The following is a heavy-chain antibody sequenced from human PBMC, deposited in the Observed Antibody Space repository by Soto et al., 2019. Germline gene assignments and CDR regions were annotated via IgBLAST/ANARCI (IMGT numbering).Heavy chain of an antibody. J-gene: IGHJ6*02. CDR2: IGGSGGGT. Sequence: EVQLLESGGGLVQPGGSLRLSCAASGFIFSDYDMSWVRQAPGKGLEWVSVIGGSGGGTYYADSVKGRFTISRDNSKDTLFMQNNSLRAEDTALYLCVRQAKLTSVTANVGYYYGLDIWGQGTTVTVSS. CDR1: GFIFSDYD. CDR3: VRQAKLTSVTANVGYYYGLDI. D-gene: IGHD4-4*01. V-gene: IGHV3-23*01.